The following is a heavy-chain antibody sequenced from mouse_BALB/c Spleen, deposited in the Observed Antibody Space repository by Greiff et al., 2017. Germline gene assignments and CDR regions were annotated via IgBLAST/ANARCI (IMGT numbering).Heavy chain of an antibody. CDR3: ARCGNYEGAMDY. V-gene: IGHV14-3*02. J-gene: IGHJ4*01. CDR2: IDPANGNT. CDR1: GFNIKDSY. D-gene: IGHD2-1*01. Sequence: EVQLHQSGAELVKPGASVKLSCTASGFNIKDSYMHWVKQRPEQGLEWIGRIDPANGNTKYDPKFQGKATITADTSSNTAYLQLSSLTSEDTAVYYCARCGNYEGAMDYWGQGTSVTVSS.